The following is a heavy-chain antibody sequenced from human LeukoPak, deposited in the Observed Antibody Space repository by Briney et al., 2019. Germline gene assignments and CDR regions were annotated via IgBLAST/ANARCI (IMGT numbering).Heavy chain of an antibody. J-gene: IGHJ5*02. CDR2: ISGSGGST. V-gene: IGHV3-23*01. Sequence: GGSLRLSCAASGFTFSSYAMSWVRQAPGKGLEWVSGISGSGGSTYCADSVKGRFTISRDNSKNTLYLQMNSLRAEDTAIYYCAKYSVAVGASNWFDPWGQGTLVTVSS. CDR3: AKYSVAVGASNWFDP. D-gene: IGHD1-26*01. CDR1: GFTFSSYA.